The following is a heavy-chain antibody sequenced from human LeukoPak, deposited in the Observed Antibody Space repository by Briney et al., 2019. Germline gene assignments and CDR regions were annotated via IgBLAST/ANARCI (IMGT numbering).Heavy chain of an antibody. CDR1: GGSISSGDYY. Sequence: SKTLSLTCTVSGGSISSGDYYWSWIRQPPVKGLEWIGYIYYSGSTYYNPSLKSRVTISVDTSKNQFSLKLSSVTAADTAVYYCARGGNRYYFDYWGQGTLVTVSS. CDR2: IYYSGST. V-gene: IGHV4-30-4*08. J-gene: IGHJ4*02. CDR3: ARGGNRYYFDY.